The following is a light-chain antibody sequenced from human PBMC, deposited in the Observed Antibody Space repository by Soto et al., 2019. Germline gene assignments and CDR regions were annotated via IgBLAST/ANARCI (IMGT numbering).Light chain of an antibody. CDR1: SSDVGGYNY. CDR2: EVN. J-gene: IGLJ3*02. Sequence: QSALTQPPSASGSPGQSVTISCTGTSSDVGGYNYVSWYQQHPGKAPKLMIYEVNKRPSGVPDRFSGSKSANTASLTVSGLPAADEADYYCSSYAGSNNLVFGGGTKLTVL. CDR3: SSYAGSNNLV. V-gene: IGLV2-8*01.